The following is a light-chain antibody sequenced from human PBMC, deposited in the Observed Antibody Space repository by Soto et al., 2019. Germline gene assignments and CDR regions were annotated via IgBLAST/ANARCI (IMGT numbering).Light chain of an antibody. CDR3: QQYGVSPWT. CDR2: GAS. J-gene: IGKJ1*01. CDR1: QSISSTY. Sequence: EVVLTQSPGTLSLSPGERATLSCRASQSISSTYLAWYQHKPAQAPTLLISGASNRATGIPDRFSGSGSGTDFTLTISRLEHDDFAVYFCQQYGVSPWTFGQGTKVEIK. V-gene: IGKV3-20*01.